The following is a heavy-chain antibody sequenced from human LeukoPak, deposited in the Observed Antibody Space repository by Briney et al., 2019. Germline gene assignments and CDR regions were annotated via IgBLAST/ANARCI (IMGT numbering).Heavy chain of an antibody. CDR1: GFTFSGYD. Sequence: GGSPRLSCAASGFTFSGYDMSWVRQAPGKGLEWVSYTSSSSSTIYYADSVKSRFTISRDNAKNSLYLQMNSLRAEGTAVYYCARLRYYGMDVWGQGTTVTVSS. V-gene: IGHV3-48*04. CDR3: ARLRYYGMDV. CDR2: TSSSSSTI. J-gene: IGHJ6*02.